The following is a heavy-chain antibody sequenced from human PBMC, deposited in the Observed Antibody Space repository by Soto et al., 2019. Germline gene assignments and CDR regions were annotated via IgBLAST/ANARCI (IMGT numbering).Heavy chain of an antibody. CDR2: ISSTGSGT. D-gene: IGHD2-8*02. J-gene: IGHJ4*02. CDR1: GFTFRSYE. V-gene: IGHV3-48*03. Sequence: EMQLVESGGGLVQPGGSLRLSCAASGFTFRSYEMHWVRQAPGKGLEWISYISSTGSGTRYADSVRGRFTMSRDNTKNSVSLQMSSLRAEDTAVYYCVRDLHEPLATDALRVANWGQGTQVTVSS. CDR3: VRDLHEPLATDALRVAN.